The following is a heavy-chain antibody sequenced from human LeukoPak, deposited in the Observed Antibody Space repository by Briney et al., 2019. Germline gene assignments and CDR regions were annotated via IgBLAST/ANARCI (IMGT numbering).Heavy chain of an antibody. D-gene: IGHD3-10*01. CDR1: GFTFSSYA. Sequence: GGSLRLSCAASGFTFSSYAMHWVRQAPGKGLEWVAVISYDGSNKYYADSVKGRFTISRDNSKNTLYLQMNSLRAEDTAVYCCARGPRGGYNWFDPWGQGTLVTVSS. CDR2: ISYDGSNK. CDR3: ARGPRGGYNWFDP. J-gene: IGHJ5*02. V-gene: IGHV3-30-3*01.